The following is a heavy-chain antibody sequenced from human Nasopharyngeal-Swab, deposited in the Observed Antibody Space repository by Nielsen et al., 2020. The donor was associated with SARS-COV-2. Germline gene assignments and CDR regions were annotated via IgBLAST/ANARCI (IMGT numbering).Heavy chain of an antibody. D-gene: IGHD3-10*01. CDR3: ALWFGELPLDY. Sequence: SVKVSCKASGGTFSSYAISWVRQAPGQGLEWMGGIIPIFGTANYAQKFQGRVTITADESTGTAYMELSSLRSEDTAVYYCALWFGELPLDYWGQGTLVTVSS. CDR2: IIPIFGTA. V-gene: IGHV1-69*13. J-gene: IGHJ4*02. CDR1: GGTFSSYA.